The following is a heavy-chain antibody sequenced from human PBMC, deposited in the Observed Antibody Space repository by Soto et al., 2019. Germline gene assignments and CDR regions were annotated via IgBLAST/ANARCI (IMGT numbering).Heavy chain of an antibody. V-gene: IGHV1-8*01. CDR3: ARAPTGGCSGGTCYSSYYMDV. D-gene: IGHD2-15*01. CDR2: MNPNSGTT. J-gene: IGHJ6*03. CDR1: GYTFTTYD. Sequence: ASVKVSCKASGYTFTTYDINWVRQATGQGLEWMGWMNPNSGTTGYAQKFQGRVTMTKSTSLSTAYMELSSPRSEDTAVYYCARAPTGGCSGGTCYSSYYMDVWGEGTTVTVSS.